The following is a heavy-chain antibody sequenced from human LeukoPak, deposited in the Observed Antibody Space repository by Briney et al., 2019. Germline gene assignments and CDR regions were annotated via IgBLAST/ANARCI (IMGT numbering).Heavy chain of an antibody. CDR3: ARETGHYYYMDV. Sequence: AASVKVSCKASGYTFTSYGISWVRQAPGQGLEWMGWISAYNGNTNYAQKFQGRVTMTRDTSISTAYMELSRLRSDDTAVYYCARETGHYYYMDVWGKGTTVTVSS. V-gene: IGHV1-18*01. J-gene: IGHJ6*03. CDR1: GYTFTSYG. CDR2: ISAYNGNT.